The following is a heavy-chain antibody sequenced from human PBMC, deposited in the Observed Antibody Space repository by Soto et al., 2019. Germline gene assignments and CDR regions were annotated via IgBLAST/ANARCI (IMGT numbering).Heavy chain of an antibody. J-gene: IGHJ4*02. Sequence: QVQLVQSGAEEMKPGASVKVSCKASGYTLTRYSIHWVRQAPGQRLEWMGWINAGNGNTKFSQKFQGRVTITRDTSASTAYMELRGLRSEDTAVYYCAILGTYYFDNSDNYFDFGGQGTLVTVSS. CDR1: GYTLTRYS. D-gene: IGHD3-22*01. CDR3: AILGTYYFDNSDNYFDF. V-gene: IGHV1-3*05. CDR2: INAGNGNT.